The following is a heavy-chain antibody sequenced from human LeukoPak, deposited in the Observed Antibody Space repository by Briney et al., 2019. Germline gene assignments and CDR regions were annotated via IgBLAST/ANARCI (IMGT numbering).Heavy chain of an antibody. J-gene: IGHJ6*02. CDR3: ARDLEVVGSWYLIYYYYGMDV. V-gene: IGHV3-48*04. D-gene: IGHD6-13*01. CDR1: GFTFNSYN. CDR2: ISSSSSTI. Sequence: GGSLRLSCGASGFTFNSYNMNWVRQAPGKGLEWVSYISSSSSTIYYADSVKGRFTISRDNAKNSLYLQMNSLRAEDTAVYYCARDLEVVGSWYLIYYYYGMDVWGQGTTVTVSS.